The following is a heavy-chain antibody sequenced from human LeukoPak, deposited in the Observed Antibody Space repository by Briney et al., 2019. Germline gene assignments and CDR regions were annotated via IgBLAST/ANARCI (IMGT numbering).Heavy chain of an antibody. CDR3: ARDMWEIVVVPAARQDYYYYYMDV. Sequence: ASVKVSCKASGYTFTSYGTSWVRQAPGQGLEWMEWISAYNGNTNYAQKLQGRVTMTTDTSTSTAYMELRSLRSDDTAVYYCARDMWEIVVVPAARQDYYYYYMDVWGKGTTVTVSS. J-gene: IGHJ6*03. V-gene: IGHV1-18*01. D-gene: IGHD2-2*01. CDR2: ISAYNGNT. CDR1: GYTFTSYG.